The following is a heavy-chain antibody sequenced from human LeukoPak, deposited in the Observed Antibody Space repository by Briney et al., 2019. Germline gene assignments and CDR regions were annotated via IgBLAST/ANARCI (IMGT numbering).Heavy chain of an antibody. Sequence: NPSETLSLTCTDSGGSISSRSYYWGWIRQPPGKGLEWIGSIYYSGSTYYSPSLKRRVSISVDTSKNHFSLKLSSVTAADTAVYXXXXXXXXAGTIXWYFDLWGRGTLVTVSS. D-gene: IGHD1-7*01. CDR2: IYYSGST. CDR3: XXXXXXAGTIXWYFDL. V-gene: IGHV4-39*02. J-gene: IGHJ2*01. CDR1: GGSISSRSYY.